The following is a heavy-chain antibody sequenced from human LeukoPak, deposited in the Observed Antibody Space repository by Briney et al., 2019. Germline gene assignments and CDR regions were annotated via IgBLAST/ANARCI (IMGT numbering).Heavy chain of an antibody. J-gene: IGHJ5*02. Sequence: ASVKVSCKASGYTFTSYGISWVRQAPGQGLEWMGWISGYNGNIKIVQKFRGRVTMTTDTSTSTAYMELRSLRSDDTVLYYWQKTAYDILTGYFQPNWFDPWGQGTLVTVSS. CDR3: QKTAYDILTGYFQPNWFDP. D-gene: IGHD3-9*01. CDR2: ISGYNGNI. CDR1: GYTFTSYG. V-gene: IGHV1-18*01.